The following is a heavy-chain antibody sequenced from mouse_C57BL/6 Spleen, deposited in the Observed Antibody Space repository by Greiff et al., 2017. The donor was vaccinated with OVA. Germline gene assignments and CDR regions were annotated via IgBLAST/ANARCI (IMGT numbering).Heavy chain of an antibody. CDR3: AGDGRAACTTEEAGNALGY. J-gene: IGHJ4*01. CDR2: ISDGGSYT. CDR1: GFTFSSYA. Sequence: EVQGVESGGGLVKPGGSLKLSCAASGFTFSSYAMSWVRQTPEQRLEWVATISDGGSYTYYPDNVKGRVTLSRDNAKHNLYLQMSHLKSENTAMYYCAGDGRAACTTEEAGNALGYWGQGTSVTVSS. V-gene: IGHV5-4*01. D-gene: IGHD1-1*01.